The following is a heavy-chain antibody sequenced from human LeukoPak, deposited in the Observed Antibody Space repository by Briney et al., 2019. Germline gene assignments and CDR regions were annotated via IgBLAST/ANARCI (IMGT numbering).Heavy chain of an antibody. CDR2: INHSGST. V-gene: IGHV4-34*01. D-gene: IGHD4-17*01. CDR3: ARLTVTNIYYYYGMDI. Sequence: SETLSLTCAVYGGSFSGYYWSWIRQPPGKGLEWIGEINHSGSTNYNPSLTRRVTLSVDTSKNQFSLKLSSVTAADTAVYYFARLTVTNIYYYYGMDIWGQGTTVTVSS. J-gene: IGHJ6*02. CDR1: GGSFSGYY.